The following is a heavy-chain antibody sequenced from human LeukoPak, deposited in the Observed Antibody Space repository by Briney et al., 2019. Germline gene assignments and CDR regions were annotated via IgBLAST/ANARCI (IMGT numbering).Heavy chain of an antibody. D-gene: IGHD2-15*01. Sequence: GGSLRLSCTAAGFSFGTYWMSWVRQSPEKGLEFVANIKYDDTVKNYVDSVKGRFTTSRDNPSNSVYLQMDSLRPEDTALYYCARDPDSSAFDYWGQGAQVTVSS. V-gene: IGHV3-7*01. CDR1: GFSFGTYW. CDR2: IKYDDTVK. CDR3: ARDPDSSAFDY. J-gene: IGHJ4*02.